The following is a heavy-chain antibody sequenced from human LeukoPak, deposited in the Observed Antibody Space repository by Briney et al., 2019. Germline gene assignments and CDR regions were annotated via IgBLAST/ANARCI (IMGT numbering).Heavy chain of an antibody. CDR2: INPNSGGT. CDR3: ARSDYDFWSGRVYYFDY. D-gene: IGHD3-3*01. V-gene: IGHV1-2*06. CDR1: GYTFTGYY. J-gene: IGHJ4*02. Sequence: ASVKVSCKASGYTFTGYYMHWVRQAPGQGLEWMGRINPNSGGTNYAQKFQGRVTMTRDTSISTAYMELSRLRSDDTAVYYYARSDYDFWSGRVYYFDYWGQGTLVTVSS.